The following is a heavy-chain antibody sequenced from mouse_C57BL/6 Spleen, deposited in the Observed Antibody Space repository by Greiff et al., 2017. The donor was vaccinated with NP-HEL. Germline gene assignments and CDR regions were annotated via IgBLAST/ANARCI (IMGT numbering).Heavy chain of an antibody. CDR3: ARGGNYYGSSPYWYFDV. V-gene: IGHV1-69*01. J-gene: IGHJ1*03. CDR2: IDPSDSYT. CDR1: GYTFTSYW. D-gene: IGHD1-1*01. Sequence: QVQLQQPGAELVMPGASVKLSCKASGYTFTSYWMHWVKQRPGQGLEWIGEIDPSDSYTNSNQKFKGKATLTVDQSSSTAYMQLSSLTSGDSAVEYGARGGNYYGSSPYWYFDVWGTGTTVTVSS.